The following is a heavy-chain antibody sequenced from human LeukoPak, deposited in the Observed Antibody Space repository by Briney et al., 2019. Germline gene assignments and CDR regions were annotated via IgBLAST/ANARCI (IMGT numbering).Heavy chain of an antibody. V-gene: IGHV4-34*01. J-gene: IGHJ5*02. Sequence: SETLSLTCAVYGGSFSGYYWSWIRQPPGKGLEWIGEINHSGSTNYNPSLKSRVTISVATSKNQFSLKLSSVTDADTAVYYCARGSRWFDPWGQGTLVTVSS. CDR3: ARGSRWFDP. CDR2: INHSGST. D-gene: IGHD2-21*02. CDR1: GGSFSGYY.